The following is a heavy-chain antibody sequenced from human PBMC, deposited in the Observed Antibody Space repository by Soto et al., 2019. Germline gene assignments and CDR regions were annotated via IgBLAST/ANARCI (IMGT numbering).Heavy chain of an antibody. Sequence: PGGSLRLSCTASGLAFSQYGMSWVRQAPGKGLEWVSSIRSFDYRTNYADSVKGRFTISRDNSKSTLSLQMNSLRAEDTAVYYCAKDVESGWYEAFDYWGPGTLVTV. D-gene: IGHD6-19*01. CDR1: GLAFSQYG. V-gene: IGHV3-23*01. CDR3: AKDVESGWYEAFDY. CDR2: IRSFDYRT. J-gene: IGHJ4*02.